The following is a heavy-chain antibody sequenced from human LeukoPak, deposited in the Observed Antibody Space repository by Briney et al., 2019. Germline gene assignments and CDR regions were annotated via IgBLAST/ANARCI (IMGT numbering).Heavy chain of an antibody. Sequence: GGSLRLSCAASGFTFSSYDMYWVRQAPGKGLECVASISRHSGASTYYADSVKGRFTISRDNSKNTLYLQMNSLRAEDTAVYYCAKDLSQITMIVVTDAFDIWGQGTMVTVSS. CDR2: ISRHSGAST. D-gene: IGHD3-22*01. CDR1: GFTFSSYD. V-gene: IGHV3-23*01. CDR3: AKDLSQITMIVVTDAFDI. J-gene: IGHJ3*02.